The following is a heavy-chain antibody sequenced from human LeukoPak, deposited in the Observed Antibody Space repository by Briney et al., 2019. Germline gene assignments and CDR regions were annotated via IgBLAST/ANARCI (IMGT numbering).Heavy chain of an antibody. CDR2: ISSSGSTI. CDR3: ATAHYDSSGYYYDY. D-gene: IGHD3-22*01. J-gene: IGHJ4*02. Sequence: GGSLRLSCAASGFTFSSYEMNWVRQAPGKGLEWVPYISSSGSTIYYADSVKGRCTISRDNAKNSLYLQMKSLRAEKTAVYYCATAHYDSSGYYYDYWGQGTLVTVSS. CDR1: GFTFSSYE. V-gene: IGHV3-48*03.